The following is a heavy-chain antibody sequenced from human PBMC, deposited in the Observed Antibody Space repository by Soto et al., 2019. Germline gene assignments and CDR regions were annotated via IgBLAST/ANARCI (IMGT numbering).Heavy chain of an antibody. Sequence: GGSLRLSCAASGFTFSSYWMSWVRQAPGKGLEWVANIKQDGSEKYYVDSVKGRFTISRDNAKNSLYLQMNSLRAEDTAVYYCARDFYDYVWGSYRWDDAFDIWGQGTMVTVSS. CDR1: GFTFSSYW. CDR2: IKQDGSEK. CDR3: ARDFYDYVWGSYRWDDAFDI. V-gene: IGHV3-7*05. D-gene: IGHD3-16*02. J-gene: IGHJ3*02.